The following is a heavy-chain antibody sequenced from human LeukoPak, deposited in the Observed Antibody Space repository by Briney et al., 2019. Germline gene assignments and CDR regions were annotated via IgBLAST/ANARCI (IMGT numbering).Heavy chain of an antibody. D-gene: IGHD3-16*01. CDR3: APQLWDHPGP. V-gene: IGHV3-23*01. CDR1: GITFSSYG. Sequence: GGSLRLSCAASGITFSSYGMSWVRQVPGKGLEWVSSISNTATNTHYADSMEGRFIISRDNSKNTLYLHMDSLRAEDTALYYCAPQLWDHPGPWGQGIPVTVSS. J-gene: IGHJ5*02. CDR2: ISNTATNT.